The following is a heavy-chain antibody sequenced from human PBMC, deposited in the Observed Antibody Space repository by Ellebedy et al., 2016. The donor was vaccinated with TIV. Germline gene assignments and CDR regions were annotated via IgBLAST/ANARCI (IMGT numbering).Heavy chain of an antibody. CDR3: AKVRGPDQITMVLVVITPLFDY. V-gene: IGHV3-23*01. J-gene: IGHJ4*02. CDR2: ISGSGGST. CDR1: GFTFSNYA. D-gene: IGHD3-22*01. Sequence: GESLKISXAASGFTFSNYAMSWVRQAPGKGLEWVSAISGSGGSTYYADSVKGRFTISRDNSKNTLYLQMNSLRAEDTAIYYCAKVRGPDQITMVLVVITPLFDYWGQGTLVTVSS.